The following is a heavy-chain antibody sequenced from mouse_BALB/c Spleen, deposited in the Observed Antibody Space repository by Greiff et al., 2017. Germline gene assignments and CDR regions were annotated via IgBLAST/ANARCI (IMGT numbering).Heavy chain of an antibody. D-gene: IGHD2-3*01. CDR2: ISSGGST. CDR3: ARNGYYYFDV. J-gene: IGHJ1*01. V-gene: IGHV5-6-5*01. CDR1: GFTFSSYA. Sequence: EVQVVESGGGLVKPGGSLKLSCAASGFTFSSYAMSWVRQTPEKRLEWVASISSGGSTYYPDSVKGRFTISRDNARNILYLQMSSLRSEDTAMYYCARNGYYYFDVWGAGTTVTVSS.